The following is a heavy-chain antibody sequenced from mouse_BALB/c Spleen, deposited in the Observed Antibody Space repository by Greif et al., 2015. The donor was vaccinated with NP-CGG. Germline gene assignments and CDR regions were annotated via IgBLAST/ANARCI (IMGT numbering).Heavy chain of an antibody. CDR1: GFTFSSYA. V-gene: IGHV5-9-3*01. CDR2: ISSGGSYT. CDR3: ARHDTTAVARGWYFDV. J-gene: IGHJ1*01. Sequence: EVKVVESGGGLVKPGGSLKLSCAASGFTFSSYAMSWVRQTPEKRLEWVATISSGGSYTYYPDSVKGRFTISRDNAKNTLYLQMSSLRSEDTAMYYCARHDTTAVARGWYFDVWGAGTTVTVSS. D-gene: IGHD1-1*01.